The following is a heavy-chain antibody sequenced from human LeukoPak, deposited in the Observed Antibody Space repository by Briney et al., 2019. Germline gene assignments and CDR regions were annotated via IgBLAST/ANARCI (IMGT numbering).Heavy chain of an antibody. CDR3: ARHEGYDILTGYSYYFDY. Sequence: SETLSLTCSVSGDSISRYYWSWIRQPPGKGLEWIGYIYYSGSTNYNPSLKSRVTISVDTSKNQFSLKLSSVTAADTAVYYCARHEGYDILTGYSYYFDYWGQGTLVTVPS. D-gene: IGHD3-9*01. CDR2: IYYSGST. V-gene: IGHV4-59*08. J-gene: IGHJ4*02. CDR1: GDSISRYY.